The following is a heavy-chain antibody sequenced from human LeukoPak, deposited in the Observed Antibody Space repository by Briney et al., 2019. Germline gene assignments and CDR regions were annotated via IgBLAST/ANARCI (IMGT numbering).Heavy chain of an antibody. D-gene: IGHD6-13*01. CDR2: IVVGSGNT. J-gene: IGHJ6*02. V-gene: IGHV1-58*02. CDR1: GFTFTSSA. Sequence: VASVKVSCKASGFTFTSSAMQWVRQARGQRLEWIGWIVVGSGNTNYAQKFQERVTITRDMSTSTAYMELSDLRSEDTAVYYCAADSHSSSWYRRYYYYGMDVWGQGTTVTVSS. CDR3: AADSHSSSWYRRYYYYGMDV.